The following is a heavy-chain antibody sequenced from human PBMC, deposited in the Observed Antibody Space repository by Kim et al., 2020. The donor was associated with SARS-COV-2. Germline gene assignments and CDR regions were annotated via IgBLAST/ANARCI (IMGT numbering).Heavy chain of an antibody. CDR2: IYYSGST. CDR3: ARDGEWLPLDY. J-gene: IGHJ4*02. CDR1: GGSISSYY. Sequence: SETLSLTCTVSGGSISSYYWSWIRQPPGKGLEWVGYIYYSGSTNYNPSLKSRVTISVDTSKNQFSLKLSSVTAADTAVYYCARDGEWLPLDYWGQGTLVTVSS. V-gene: IGHV4-59*01. D-gene: IGHD3-3*01.